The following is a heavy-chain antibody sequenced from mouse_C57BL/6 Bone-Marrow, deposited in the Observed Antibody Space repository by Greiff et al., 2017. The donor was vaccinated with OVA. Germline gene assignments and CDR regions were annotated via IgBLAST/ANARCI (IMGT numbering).Heavy chain of an antibody. Sequence: QVQLKQPGAELVMPGASVKLSCKASGYTFTSYWMHWVKQRPGQGLEWIGEIDPSDSYTNYNQKFKGKSTLTVDKSSSTSYMQLSSLTSEDSAVYYCARDFTTVSYFDYWGQGTTLTVSA. D-gene: IGHD1-1*01. CDR2: IDPSDSYT. V-gene: IGHV1-69*01. CDR3: ARDFTTVSYFDY. J-gene: IGHJ2*01. CDR1: GYTFTSYW.